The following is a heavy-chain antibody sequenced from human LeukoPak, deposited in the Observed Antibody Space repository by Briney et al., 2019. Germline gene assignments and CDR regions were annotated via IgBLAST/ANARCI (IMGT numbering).Heavy chain of an antibody. Sequence: ASVKVSCKASGYTFTSYDINWVRQATGQGLEWMGWMNPNSGNTGYAQKFQGRVTMTRNTSISTAYMELSSLRSEDTAVYYCARRLSTAAAGRKRAYYFDYWGQGTLVTVSS. CDR2: MNPNSGNT. D-gene: IGHD6-13*01. CDR1: GYTFTSYD. CDR3: ARRLSTAAAGRKRAYYFDY. J-gene: IGHJ4*02. V-gene: IGHV1-8*01.